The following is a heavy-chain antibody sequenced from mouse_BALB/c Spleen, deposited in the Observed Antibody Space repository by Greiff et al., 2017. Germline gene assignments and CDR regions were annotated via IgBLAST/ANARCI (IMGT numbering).Heavy chain of an antibody. CDR1: GYAFTNYL. V-gene: IGHV1-54*01. CDR2: INPGSGGT. D-gene: IGHD2-14*01. CDR3: ARSGDYRYEAWFAY. J-gene: IGHJ3*01. Sequence: QVQLKESGAELVRPGTSVKVSCKASGYAFTNYLIEWVKQRPGQGLEWIGVINPGSGGTNYNEKFKGKATLTADKSSSTAYMQLSSLTSDDSAVYFCARSGDYRYEAWFAYWGQGTLVTVSA.